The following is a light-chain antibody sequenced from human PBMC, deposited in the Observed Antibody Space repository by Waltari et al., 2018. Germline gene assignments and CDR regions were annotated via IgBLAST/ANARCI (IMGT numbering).Light chain of an antibody. V-gene: IGKV4-1*01. Sequence: DIVMTQSPDSLAVSLGERATIDCKSSQSILYSSNNKNYLAWYQRKPGQPPKLLIYWASTRESGVTYRFSGSGSGTDFTLTISSLQAEDVAVYYCQQYYSTPPSFGGGTKVEIK. CDR3: QQYYSTPPS. J-gene: IGKJ4*01. CDR1: QSILYSSNNKNY. CDR2: WAS.